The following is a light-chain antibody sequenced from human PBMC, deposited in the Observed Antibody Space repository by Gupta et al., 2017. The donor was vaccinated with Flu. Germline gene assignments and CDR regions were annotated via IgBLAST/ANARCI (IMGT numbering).Light chain of an antibody. CDR3: QAWDSNSRV. CDR1: DWGTKY. Sequence: SYELTQPPSVSVSPGQTASITCSGDDWGTKYASWYQQKPGQSPLLVIYQDNQRPSGIPERFSGSSSGNTATLTITGTQAVDEADYYCQAWDSNSRVFGTGTKVTVL. CDR2: QDN. V-gene: IGLV3-1*01. J-gene: IGLJ1*01.